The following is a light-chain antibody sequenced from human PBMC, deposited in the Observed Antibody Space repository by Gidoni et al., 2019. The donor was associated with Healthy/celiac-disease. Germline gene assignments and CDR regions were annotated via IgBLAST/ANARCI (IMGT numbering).Light chain of an antibody. V-gene: IGKV3-20*01. CDR3: QQYGSSPRS. J-gene: IGKJ2*03. Sequence: EIVLTQSPGTLSLSPGERATLSCRASQSVSSSYLAWYQQKPGQAPRLLIYGASSRATGIPDRFSGSGSGTDFILTISRLEPEDLAVYYCQQYGSSPRSFGQGTKLEIK. CDR2: GAS. CDR1: QSVSSSY.